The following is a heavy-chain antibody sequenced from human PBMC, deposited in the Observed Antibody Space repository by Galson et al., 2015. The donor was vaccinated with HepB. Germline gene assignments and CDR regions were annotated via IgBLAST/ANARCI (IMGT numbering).Heavy chain of an antibody. CDR2: IYWDDDK. Sequence: PALVKPTQTLTLTCTFSGFSLTTTGVGVGWIRQPPGKALEWLALIYWDDDKRYSPSLKSRVTITKDTSKTQVVLTMTNMDPVDTATYYCARRPIDYSSSSPYYFDYWGQGTLVTVSS. J-gene: IGHJ4*02. CDR3: ARRPIDYSSSSPYYFDY. D-gene: IGHD6-6*01. V-gene: IGHV2-5*02. CDR1: GFSLTTTGVG.